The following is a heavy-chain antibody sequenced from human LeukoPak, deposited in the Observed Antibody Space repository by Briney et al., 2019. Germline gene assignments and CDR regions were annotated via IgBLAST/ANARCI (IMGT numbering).Heavy chain of an antibody. CDR3: ARDSAGSGSYVGYFEY. V-gene: IGHV3-48*03. CDR2: ISSSGSTI. D-gene: IGHD3-10*01. CDR1: GFTFSSYE. Sequence: GGSLRLSCAASGFTFSSYEMNWVRHAPGKGLEWVSYISSSGSTIYYADSVKGRFTISRDNAKNSLYLQMNSLRAEDTAVYYCARDSAGSGSYVGYFEYWGQGTLVTVSS. J-gene: IGHJ4*02.